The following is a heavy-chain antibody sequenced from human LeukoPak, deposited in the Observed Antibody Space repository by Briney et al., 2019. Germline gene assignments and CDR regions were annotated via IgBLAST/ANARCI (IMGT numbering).Heavy chain of an antibody. Sequence: PGRSLRLSCAASGFTFSIFGMHWVRQAPGKGLEWVAIISSDGTNKDHADSVKGRFTISRDNSKNTLYLQMNSLRAEDTAVYYCAKKSPGSFIALPDSWGQGTLVTVSS. CDR2: ISSDGTNK. D-gene: IGHD3-10*01. J-gene: IGHJ4*02. CDR1: GFTFSIFG. V-gene: IGHV3-30*18. CDR3: AKKSPGSFIALPDS.